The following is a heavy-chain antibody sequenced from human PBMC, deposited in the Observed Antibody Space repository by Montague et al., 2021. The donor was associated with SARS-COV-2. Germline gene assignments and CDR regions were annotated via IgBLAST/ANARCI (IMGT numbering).Heavy chain of an antibody. CDR3: AKESYGSGDYMDV. CDR2: ISYDGSNK. Sequence: SLRLSCAASGFTFSSYGMHWVRQAPGKGLEWVAVISYDGSNKYYADSVKGRFTISRDNSKNTLYLQMNSLRAEDTAVHYCAKESYGSGDYMDVWGKGTTVTVSS. J-gene: IGHJ6*03. V-gene: IGHV3-30*18. D-gene: IGHD3-10*01. CDR1: GFTFSSYG.